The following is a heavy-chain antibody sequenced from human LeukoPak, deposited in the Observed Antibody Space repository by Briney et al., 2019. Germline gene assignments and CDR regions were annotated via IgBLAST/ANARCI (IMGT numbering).Heavy chain of an antibody. CDR3: AKDPEIRDDSSGYYYFPDYFDY. V-gene: IGHV3-23*01. J-gene: IGHJ4*02. D-gene: IGHD3-22*01. CDR1: GFTFSSYA. CDR2: ISGSGGST. Sequence: PGGSLRLSCAASGFTFSSYAMSWVRQAPGKGLEWVSAISGSGGSTYYADYVKGRFTISRDDSKNTLYLQMNSLRAEDTAVYYCAKDPEIRDDSSGYYYFPDYFDYWGQGTLVTVSS.